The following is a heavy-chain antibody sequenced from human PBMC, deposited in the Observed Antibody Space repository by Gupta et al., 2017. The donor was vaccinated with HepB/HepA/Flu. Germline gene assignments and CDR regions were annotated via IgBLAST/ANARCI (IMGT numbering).Heavy chain of an antibody. CDR1: GFTFNNNA. D-gene: IGHD5-18*01. CDR3: LKGGEGSTYDH. V-gene: IGHV3-23*01. J-gene: IGHJ4*02. CDR2: ITSGFDT. Sequence: EVQLLESGGGLVQPGGSPRLSCAASGFTFNNNAMTWVRQAPGKGLEWVSSITSGFDTYYADSVKGRFTISRDNSKNTVYLQMSSLRDDDMAVYYCLKGGEGSTYDHWGQGTLVTVSS.